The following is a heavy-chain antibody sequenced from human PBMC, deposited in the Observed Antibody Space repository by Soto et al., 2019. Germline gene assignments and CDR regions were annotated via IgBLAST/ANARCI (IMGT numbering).Heavy chain of an antibody. CDR3: ARAAYSYGYY. CDR2: IYHSGST. D-gene: IGHD5-18*01. V-gene: IGHV4-30-2*01. Sequence: QLQLQESWSGLVKPSQTLSLTCAVSGGSISSGGYSWSWIRQPPAKCLEWIGYIYHSGSTFYNPSLKSRVTISVDRCKSQFSLKLSSVTAADTAVYYCARAAYSYGYYWGQGTLVTVSS. J-gene: IGHJ4*02. CDR1: GGSISSGGYS.